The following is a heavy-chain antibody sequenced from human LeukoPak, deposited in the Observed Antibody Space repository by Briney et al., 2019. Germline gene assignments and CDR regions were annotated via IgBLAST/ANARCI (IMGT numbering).Heavy chain of an antibody. D-gene: IGHD5-18*01. CDR1: GFAFSSHA. V-gene: IGHV3-30-3*01. J-gene: IGHJ4*02. Sequence: GGSLRLSCAASGFAFSSHAMHWVRQAPGKGLEWVAVISYDGNNQGYADSVKGRFTISRDNSKNTLYLQVNSLRAEDTAVYYCAREYTLSHLSGFDYWGQGTLVTVSS. CDR2: ISYDGNNQ. CDR3: AREYTLSHLSGFDY.